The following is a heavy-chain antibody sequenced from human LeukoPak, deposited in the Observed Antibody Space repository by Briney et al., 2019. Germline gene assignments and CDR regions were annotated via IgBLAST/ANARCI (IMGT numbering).Heavy chain of an antibody. CDR1: GYTFVGYD. CDR3: AREYSASEH. Sequence: ASVKVSCKASGYTFVGYDLHWVRQAPGQGLEWMAWIDPYTGNTHYVQKLQGRITVTPDTSISTTYMELSWLTSDDTARYYCAREYSASEHWGQGALVTVSS. V-gene: IGHV1-2*02. J-gene: IGHJ4*02. CDR2: IDPYTGNT. D-gene: IGHD5-12*01.